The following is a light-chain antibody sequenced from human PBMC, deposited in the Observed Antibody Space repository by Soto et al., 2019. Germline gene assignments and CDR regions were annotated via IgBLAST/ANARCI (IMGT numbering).Light chain of an antibody. Sequence: DIQMTQSPSTLSASVGDRVTITCRASQSISSWLAWYQQKPGTAPKLLIYAASTLESGVPSRFSGSRSGTEFTLTVSSLQPDDFVTYYCQQYNDSFPYTFGQGTKLEIK. V-gene: IGKV1-5*03. CDR2: AAS. CDR1: QSISSW. J-gene: IGKJ2*01. CDR3: QQYNDSFPYT.